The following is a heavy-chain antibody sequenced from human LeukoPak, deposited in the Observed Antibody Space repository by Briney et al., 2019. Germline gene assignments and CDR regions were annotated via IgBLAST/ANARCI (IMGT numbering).Heavy chain of an antibody. D-gene: IGHD1-1*01. V-gene: IGHV3-30*04. CDR3: ARVDDRSDAFDI. CDR1: GFTFSSYA. J-gene: IGHJ3*02. CDR2: ISYDGSNK. Sequence: GGSLRLSCSASGFTFSSYAMHWVRQAPGKGLEWVAVISYDGSNKYYADSVKGRFTISRDNSKNTLYLQMNSLRAEDTAVYYCARVDDRSDAFDIWGQGTMVTVSS.